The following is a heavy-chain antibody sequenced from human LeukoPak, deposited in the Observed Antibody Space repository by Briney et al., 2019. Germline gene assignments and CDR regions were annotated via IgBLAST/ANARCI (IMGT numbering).Heavy chain of an antibody. CDR1: GFTVSNKY. V-gene: IGHV3-53*01. J-gene: IGHJ4*02. CDR3: ARGVPYDSWSGPHYSDY. D-gene: IGHD3-3*01. CDR2: IYSGGAT. Sequence: PGGSLRLSCAASGFTVSNKYMTWVRQAPGKGLEWVSVIYSGGATYYADSVKGRFTISRDNSKNTLYLQMNSLRAEDTAVYYCARGVPYDSWSGPHYSDYWGQGTLVTVSS.